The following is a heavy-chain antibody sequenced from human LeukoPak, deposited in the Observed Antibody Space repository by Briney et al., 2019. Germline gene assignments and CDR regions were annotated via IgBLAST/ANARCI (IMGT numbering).Heavy chain of an antibody. J-gene: IGHJ3*02. Sequence: SETLSLTCTVSGGSISSYYWSWIRQPPGKGLEWIGYIYYSGSTNYNPSLKSRVTISVDTSKNQFSLKLSSVTAADTAVYYCARAPTGDDAFDIWGQGTMVTVSS. CDR3: ARAPTGDDAFDI. CDR2: IYYSGST. V-gene: IGHV4-59*12. D-gene: IGHD3-16*01. CDR1: GGSISSYY.